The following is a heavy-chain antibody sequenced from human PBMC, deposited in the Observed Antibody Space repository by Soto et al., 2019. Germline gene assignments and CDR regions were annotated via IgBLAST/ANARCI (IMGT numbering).Heavy chain of an antibody. D-gene: IGHD3-10*01. V-gene: IGHV1-2*04. Sequence: ASVKVSCKASGYTFTGYYMHWVRQAPGQGLEWMGWINPNSGGTNYAQKFQGWVTMTRDTSISTAYMELSRLRSDDTAVYYCARSSPSHYFGWGSPPGDAFDFWGQGTMVTVSS. CDR1: GYTFTGYY. CDR2: INPNSGGT. J-gene: IGHJ3*01. CDR3: ARSSPSHYFGWGSPPGDAFDF.